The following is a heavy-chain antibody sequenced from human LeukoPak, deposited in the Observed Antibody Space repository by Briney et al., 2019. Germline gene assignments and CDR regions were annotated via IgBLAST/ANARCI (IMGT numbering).Heavy chain of an antibody. CDR1: Y. CDR3: ARVPSGTLDY. Sequence: YWIGWVRQMPGKGLEWIGYIYYSGSTYYNPSLKSRVTISVDTSKNQFSLKLSSVTAADTAVYYCARVPSGTLDYWGQGTLVTVSS. CDR2: IYYSGST. J-gene: IGHJ4*02. V-gene: IGHV4-31*02.